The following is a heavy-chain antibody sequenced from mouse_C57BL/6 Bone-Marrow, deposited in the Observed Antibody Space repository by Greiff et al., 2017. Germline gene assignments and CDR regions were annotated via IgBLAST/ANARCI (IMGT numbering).Heavy chain of an antibody. CDR1: GYTFTSYW. V-gene: IGHV1-53*01. CDR3: ARNFYYGSSYDWYFDV. Sequence: QVQLQQPGTELVKPGASVKLSCKASGYTFTSYWMHWVKQRPGQGLEWIGNINPSNGGTNYNEKFKSKATLTVDKSSSTAYMQLSSLTSEDSAVXYCARNFYYGSSYDWYFDVWGTGTTVTVSS. D-gene: IGHD1-1*01. J-gene: IGHJ1*03. CDR2: INPSNGGT.